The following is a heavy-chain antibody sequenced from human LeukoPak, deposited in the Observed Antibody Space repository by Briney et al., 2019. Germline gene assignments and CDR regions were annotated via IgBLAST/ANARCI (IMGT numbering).Heavy chain of an antibody. D-gene: IGHD2-15*01. CDR2: YI. J-gene: IGHJ6*04. Sequence: YIYYAASVKGRFTISRDNAKNSLYLQMNSLRAEDTAVYYCARDTLYCSGGSCYSHYYGMDVWGKGTTVTVSS. V-gene: IGHV3-21*01. CDR3: ARDTLYCSGGSCYSHYYGMDV.